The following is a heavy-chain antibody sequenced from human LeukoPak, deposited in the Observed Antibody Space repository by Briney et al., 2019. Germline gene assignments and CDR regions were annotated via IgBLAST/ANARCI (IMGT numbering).Heavy chain of an antibody. J-gene: IGHJ5*02. CDR2: IYYRGNT. V-gene: IGHV4-31*03. Sequence: SQTLSLTCTVSGGTIDNGGLYWSWIRECPGKGLEWIGNIYYRGNTDYNPSLKSRAAISVDSSKNQFSLRLSSVTAADTAVYYCARLFWSGYTYFDPWGQGTLVTVSS. CDR3: ARLFWSGYTYFDP. D-gene: IGHD3-3*01. CDR1: GGTIDNGGLY.